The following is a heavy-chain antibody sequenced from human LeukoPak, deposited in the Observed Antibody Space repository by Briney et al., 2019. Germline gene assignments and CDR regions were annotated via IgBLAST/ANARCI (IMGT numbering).Heavy chain of an antibody. D-gene: IGHD6-13*01. CDR2: ISAYNGNT. CDR1: GYTFTSYG. V-gene: IGHV1-18*01. J-gene: IGHJ5*02. CDR3: AANGYSSSWYKGGWFDP. Sequence: GASVKVSCKASGYTFTSYGISWGPEAPRQGLEWMGWISAYNGNTNYAQKLQGGVTMTTDTSTSTAYMELRSLRSDDTAVYYCAANGYSSSWYKGGWFDPWGQGTLVTVSS.